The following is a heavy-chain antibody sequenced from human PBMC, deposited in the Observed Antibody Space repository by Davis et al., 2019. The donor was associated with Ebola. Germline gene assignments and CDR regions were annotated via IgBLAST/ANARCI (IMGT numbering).Heavy chain of an antibody. CDR1: GFTFSSYG. CDR2: ISGSGDNT. Sequence: GESLKISCGTSGFTFSSYGMNWVRQAPGKGLEWVSYISGSGDNTYYADSVKGRFTISRDNSKSTLYLQMNSLRAEDTAVYYCARAEIVVVPAAIYFQHWGQGTLVTVSS. J-gene: IGHJ1*01. CDR3: ARAEIVVVPAAIYFQH. V-gene: IGHV3-23*01. D-gene: IGHD2-2*01.